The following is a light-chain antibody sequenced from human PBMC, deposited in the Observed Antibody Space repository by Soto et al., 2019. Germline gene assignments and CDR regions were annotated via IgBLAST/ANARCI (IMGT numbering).Light chain of an antibody. V-gene: IGLV1-40*01. J-gene: IGLJ2*01. CDR3: QSYDSSLSVV. CDR1: SSNIGAPYD. Sequence: QSVLTQPPSVSGAPGQRVTISCTGSSSNIGAPYDVHWYQHLPGAAPNLLIYNNNNRPSGVPDRFSGSKSGTSASLAITGLQAEDEADYYCQSYDSSLSVVFGGGTKVTVL. CDR2: NNN.